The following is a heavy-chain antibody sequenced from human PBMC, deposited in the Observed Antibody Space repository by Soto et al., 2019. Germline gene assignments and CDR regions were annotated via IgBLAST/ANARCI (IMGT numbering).Heavy chain of an antibody. D-gene: IGHD3-16*01. V-gene: IGHV3-66*01. Sequence: EVQLVESGGGLVQPGGSLRLSCAASGFIVSTNYMSWVRQAPGKGLELVSVIYSGTNTYYADSVKGRFTISRDKSKNTLYLQMNALRPDDTSVYYCANTCPRFSWGQGTLVTVSS. CDR2: IYSGTNT. CDR1: GFIVSTNY. J-gene: IGHJ4*02. CDR3: ANTCPRFS.